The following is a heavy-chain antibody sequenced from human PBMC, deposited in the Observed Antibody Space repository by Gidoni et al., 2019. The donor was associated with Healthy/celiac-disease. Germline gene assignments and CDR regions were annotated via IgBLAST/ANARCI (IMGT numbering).Heavy chain of an antibody. CDR3: ARGVGYCSSTSCYAQVPRGKYYFDY. D-gene: IGHD2-2*01. CDR2: INHSGST. V-gene: IGHV4-34*01. Sequence: QVQLPQWGAGLLKPSETLSLTCAVYGGSFSGYYWSWIRQPPGKGLEWIGEINHSGSTNYNPSLKSRVTISVDTSKNQFSLKLSSVTAADTAVYYCARGVGYCSSTSCYAQVPRGKYYFDYWGQGTLVTVSS. J-gene: IGHJ4*02. CDR1: GGSFSGYY.